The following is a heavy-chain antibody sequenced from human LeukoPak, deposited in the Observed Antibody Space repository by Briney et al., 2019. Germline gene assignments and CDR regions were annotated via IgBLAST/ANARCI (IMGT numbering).Heavy chain of an antibody. Sequence: ASVKVSCKASGGTFSSYAISWVRQAPGQGLEWMGGIIPIFGTANYAQKFQGRVTITTDESTSTAYMELSSLRSEDTAVYYCATVGDIVVVPAAIQNRPFDYWGQGTLVTVSS. D-gene: IGHD2-2*01. CDR1: GGTFSSYA. CDR2: IIPIFGTA. CDR3: ATVGDIVVVPAAIQNRPFDY. J-gene: IGHJ4*02. V-gene: IGHV1-69*05.